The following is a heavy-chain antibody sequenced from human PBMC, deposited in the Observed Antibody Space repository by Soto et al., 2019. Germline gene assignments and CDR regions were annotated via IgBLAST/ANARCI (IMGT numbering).Heavy chain of an antibody. CDR1: GGTFSSYA. J-gene: IGHJ4*02. CDR2: IIPIFGTA. D-gene: IGHD1-26*01. CDR3: ARARHIVGATSPLFDY. V-gene: IGHV1-69*13. Sequence: SVKVSCKASGGTFSSYAIIWVRQAPGHGLEWMGGIIPIFGTANYAQKFQGRVTITADESTSTAYMELSSLRSEDTAVYYCARARHIVGATSPLFDYWGQGTLVTVSS.